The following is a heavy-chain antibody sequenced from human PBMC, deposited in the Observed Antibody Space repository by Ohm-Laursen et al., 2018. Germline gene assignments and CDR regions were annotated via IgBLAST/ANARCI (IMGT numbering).Heavy chain of an antibody. V-gene: IGHV3-7*01. CDR2: IKQDGSEK. D-gene: IGHD3-3*01. J-gene: IGHJ6*02. Sequence: GSLRLSCSASGFTFSSYWMSWVRQAPGKGLEWVANIKQDGSEKYYVDSVKGRFTISRDNAKNSLYLQMNSLRAEDTAVYYCARGAFGVVIRPYGMDVWGQGTTVAVSS. CDR1: GFTFSSYW. CDR3: ARGAFGVVIRPYGMDV.